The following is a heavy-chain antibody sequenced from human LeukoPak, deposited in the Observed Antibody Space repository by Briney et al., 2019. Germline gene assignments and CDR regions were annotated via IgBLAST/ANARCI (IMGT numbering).Heavy chain of an antibody. Sequence: GGSLRLSCAASGFTFSSYAMSWVRQAPGKGLEWVSAISGSGGSTYYADSVKGRFTISRDNSKNTLYLQMNSLRAKDTAVYYRAKSIQRRNYYYGMDVWGQGTTVTVSS. CDR3: AKSIQRRNYYYGMDV. J-gene: IGHJ6*02. CDR2: ISGSGGST. V-gene: IGHV3-23*01. CDR1: GFTFSSYA.